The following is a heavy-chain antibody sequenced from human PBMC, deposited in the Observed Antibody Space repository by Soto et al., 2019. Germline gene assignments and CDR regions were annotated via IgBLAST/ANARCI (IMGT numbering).Heavy chain of an antibody. CDR3: ATPGGFGMDV. J-gene: IGHJ6*02. CDR1: GYNFATHW. Sequence: GESLKISCQGSGYNFATHWIGWVRHKAGKGLEWMGIIFPGDAETRYSPSFQGHITISADKSISIAYLRWSSLKASDTGMYYCATPGGFGMDVWGQGTTVTVSS. CDR2: IFPGDAET. D-gene: IGHD5-12*01. V-gene: IGHV5-51*01.